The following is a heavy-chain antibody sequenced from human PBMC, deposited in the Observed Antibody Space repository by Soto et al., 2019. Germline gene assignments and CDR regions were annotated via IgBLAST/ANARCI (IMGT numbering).Heavy chain of an antibody. CDR1: GFIFSNYG. CDR3: AKDRGDSSGLLILLFAY. J-gene: IGHJ4*02. Sequence: PGGSLRLSCAASGFIFSNYGMHWVRQAPGKGLEWLAVTSHDGSDKYYADSVKGRFTISRDTSKNTLYLQMSSLRDEDTAVYYCAKDRGDSSGLLILLFAYWGQGAQVTVSS. D-gene: IGHD3-22*01. V-gene: IGHV3-30*18. CDR2: TSHDGSDK.